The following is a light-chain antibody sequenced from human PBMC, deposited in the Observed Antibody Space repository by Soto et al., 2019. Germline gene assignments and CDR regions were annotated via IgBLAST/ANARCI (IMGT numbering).Light chain of an antibody. CDR3: QQYNNYPRT. CDR1: QSISTW. Sequence: DIQMTQSPSTLSASVGDTVTITCRASQSISTWLAWYQQKPGKAPKLLIYKASSLESGVPSRFSGSGSGTEFILTISSLQPDDFASYYCQQYNNYPRTFGGGTKVEIK. V-gene: IGKV1-5*03. CDR2: KAS. J-gene: IGKJ4*01.